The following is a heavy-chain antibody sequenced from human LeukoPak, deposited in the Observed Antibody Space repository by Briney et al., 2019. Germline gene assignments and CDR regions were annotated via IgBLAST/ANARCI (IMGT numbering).Heavy chain of an antibody. CDR1: GGSISSYY. Sequence: SETLSLTCTVSGGSISSYYWSWIRQPAGKGLEWIGRIYTSGSTNYNPSLKSRVTMSVDTSKNQFSLKLSSVTAADTAVYYCAREGEAYYYGSGSYSAFDAWGQGTMVTVSS. CDR3: AREGEAYYYGSGSYSAFDA. V-gene: IGHV4-4*07. J-gene: IGHJ3*01. D-gene: IGHD3-10*01. CDR2: IYTSGST.